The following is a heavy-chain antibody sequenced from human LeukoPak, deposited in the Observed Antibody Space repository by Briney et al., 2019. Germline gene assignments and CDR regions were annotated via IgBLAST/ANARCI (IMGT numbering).Heavy chain of an antibody. CDR1: GGSFSGYY. J-gene: IGHJ4*02. V-gene: IGHV4-34*01. Sequence: SETLSLTCAVYGGSFSGYYWGWIRQPPGKGLEWIGIIYYSVSTYYSPSLRSRITISVDTSKNQFSLKLSSVTAADTAVYYCAREDYYDSSGYYLDCWGQGTLVTVSS. CDR2: IYYSVST. CDR3: AREDYYDSSGYYLDC. D-gene: IGHD3-22*01.